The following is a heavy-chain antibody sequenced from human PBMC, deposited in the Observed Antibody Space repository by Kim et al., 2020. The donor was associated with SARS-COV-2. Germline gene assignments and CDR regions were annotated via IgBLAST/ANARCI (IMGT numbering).Heavy chain of an antibody. CDR3: ATYDILTGYSHKNTRYYFDY. V-gene: IGHV1-69*04. CDR1: GGTFSSYA. J-gene: IGHJ4*02. D-gene: IGHD3-9*01. CDR2: IIPILGIA. Sequence: SVKVSCKASGGTFSSYAISWVRQAPGQGLEWMGRIIPILGIANYAQKFQGRVTITADKSTSTAYMELSSLRSEDTAVYYCATYDILTGYSHKNTRYYFDYWGQGTLVTVSS.